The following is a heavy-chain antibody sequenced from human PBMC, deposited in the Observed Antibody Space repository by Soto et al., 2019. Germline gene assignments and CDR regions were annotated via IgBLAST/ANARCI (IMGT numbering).Heavy chain of an antibody. D-gene: IGHD4-17*01. CDR2: IWYDGSNK. V-gene: IGHV3-33*01. CDR3: AREPYGDSTGYFFDY. Sequence: QVQLVESGGGVVQPGRSLRLSCAASGFTFSSYGMHWVRQAPGKGLEWVAVIWYDGSNKYYADSVKGRFTISRDNSKNTLYLQMNSLRAEDTAVYYCAREPYGDSTGYFFDYWGQGTMVTVSS. J-gene: IGHJ4*02. CDR1: GFTFSSYG.